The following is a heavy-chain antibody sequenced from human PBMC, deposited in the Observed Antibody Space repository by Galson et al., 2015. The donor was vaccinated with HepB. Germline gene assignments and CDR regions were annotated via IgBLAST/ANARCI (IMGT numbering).Heavy chain of an antibody. D-gene: IGHD3-22*01. CDR2: IIPILGIA. J-gene: IGHJ6*02. CDR3: ATYYYDSSGSPGYYYYGMDV. Sequence: SVKVSCKASGGTFSSYAISWVRQAPGQGLEWMGRIIPILGIANYAQKFQGRVTITADKSTSTAYMELSSLGSEDTAVYYCATYYYDSSGSPGYYYYGMDVWGQGTTVTVSS. CDR1: GGTFSSYA. V-gene: IGHV1-69*04.